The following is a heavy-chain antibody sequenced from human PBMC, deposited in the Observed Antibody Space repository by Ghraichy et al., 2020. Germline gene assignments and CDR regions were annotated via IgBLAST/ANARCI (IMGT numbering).Heavy chain of an antibody. CDR1: GFTFSGYW. D-gene: IGHD3-22*01. J-gene: IGHJ4*02. CDR2: IKQDGSEK. V-gene: IGHV3-7*03. Sequence: GGSLRLSCAASGFTFSGYWMSWVRQAPGKGLEWVANIKQDGSEKYYVDSVKGRFTISRDNAKNSLYLQMNSLRAEDTAVYYCARMQYDSSGYYEVPSIFDYWGQGTLVTVSS. CDR3: ARMQYDSSGYYEVPSIFDY.